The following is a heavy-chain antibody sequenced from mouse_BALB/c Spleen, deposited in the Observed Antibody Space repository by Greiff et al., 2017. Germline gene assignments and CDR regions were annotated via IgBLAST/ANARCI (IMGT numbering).Heavy chain of an antibody. CDR2: INPGSGGT. V-gene: IGHV1-54*01. Sequence: VQLQQSGAELVRPGTSVKVSCKASGYAFTNYLIEWVKQRPGQGLEWIGVINPGSGGTNYNEKFKGKATLTADKSSSTAYMQLSSLTSDDSAVYFCARFGFDYWGQGTTLTVSS. D-gene: IGHD3-1*01. CDR1: GYAFTNYL. J-gene: IGHJ2*01. CDR3: ARFGFDY.